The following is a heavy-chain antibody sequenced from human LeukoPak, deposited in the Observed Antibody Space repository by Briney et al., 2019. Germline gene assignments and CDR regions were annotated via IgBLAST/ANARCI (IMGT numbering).Heavy chain of an antibody. CDR2: TRGSGHTT. Sequence: GGSLRLSCAASGFTFAKYAITWIRQAPGKGLEWVSSTRGSGHTTYYADSVQGRFTISRDNSKNTLFLQMNSLRAEDTAVYYCAKDQGAVTTIFDYWGQGTLVTVSS. D-gene: IGHD4-17*01. CDR1: GFTFAKYA. CDR3: AKDQGAVTTIFDY. V-gene: IGHV3-23*01. J-gene: IGHJ4*02.